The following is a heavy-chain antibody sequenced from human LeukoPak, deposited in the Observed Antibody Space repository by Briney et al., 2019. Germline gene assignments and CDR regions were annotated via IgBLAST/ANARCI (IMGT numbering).Heavy chain of an antibody. Sequence: PGGSLRPSCAASGFTVSSNYMSWVRQAPGKGLEWVANIKQDGSEKYYVDSVKGRFTVSRDNAKNSLYLQMNSLRAEDTAVYYCARVYRSSSGYCFDFWGQGTLVTVSS. CDR1: GFTVSSNY. CDR3: ARVYRSSSGYCFDF. CDR2: IKQDGSEK. V-gene: IGHV3-7*01. D-gene: IGHD6-13*01. J-gene: IGHJ4*02.